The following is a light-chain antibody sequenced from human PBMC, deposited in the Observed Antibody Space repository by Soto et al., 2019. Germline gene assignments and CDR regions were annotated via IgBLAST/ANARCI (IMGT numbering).Light chain of an antibody. V-gene: IGKV3-20*01. CDR2: GTS. CDR1: QSVSSSY. Sequence: EIVLTQSPGTLSLSPGERATLSCRASQSVSSSYLAWYQHKPGRAPRLLIDGTSSRATGIPDRFSGSGSGTDFTLTISRLEPEDFAVYYCQQYGSSPITFGQGTRLEIK. CDR3: QQYGSSPIT. J-gene: IGKJ5*01.